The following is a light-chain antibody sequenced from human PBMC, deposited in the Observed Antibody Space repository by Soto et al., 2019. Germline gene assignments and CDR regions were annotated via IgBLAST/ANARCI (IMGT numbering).Light chain of an antibody. J-gene: IGKJ1*01. Sequence: DIQMTQSPSSLSASVGDRVTITWGASQSISYYLNWYQQKQGRAPRLLIYSTSTLQSGVPSKFSGSSYGTDFNLTISSLQPEDFATYYCQQSYSTPWTFGQGTKVDIK. CDR2: STS. CDR3: QQSYSTPWT. V-gene: IGKV1-39*01. CDR1: QSISYY.